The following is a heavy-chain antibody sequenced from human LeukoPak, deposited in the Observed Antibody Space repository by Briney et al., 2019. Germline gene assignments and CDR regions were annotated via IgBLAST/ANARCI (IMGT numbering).Heavy chain of an antibody. J-gene: IGHJ5*02. CDR2: IYYSGST. Sequence: SETLSLTCTVSGASISSYYWSWIRQPPGKGLEWIGYIYYSGSTNYNPSLKSRVTISVDTSKNQFSLRLSSVTAADTAVYYCARHRYYYDSSGYYYQPWGQGTLVTGSS. CDR1: GASISSYY. D-gene: IGHD3-22*01. CDR3: ARHRYYYDSSGYYYQP. V-gene: IGHV4-59*01.